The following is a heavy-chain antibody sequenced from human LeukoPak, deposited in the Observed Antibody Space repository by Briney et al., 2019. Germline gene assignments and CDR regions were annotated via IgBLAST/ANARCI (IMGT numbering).Heavy chain of an antibody. V-gene: IGHV4-34*01. D-gene: IGHD3-10*01. CDR2: INHSGST. Sequence: PSETLSLTCAVSGGSFSGYYWSWIRQPPGKGLEWIGEINHSGSTNYNPSLKSRITISVDTSKNQFSLKLNSVTAADTAVYYCASSELMVRGVPTFDYWGQGTLVTVSS. CDR3: ASSELMVRGVPTFDY. CDR1: GGSFSGYY. J-gene: IGHJ4*02.